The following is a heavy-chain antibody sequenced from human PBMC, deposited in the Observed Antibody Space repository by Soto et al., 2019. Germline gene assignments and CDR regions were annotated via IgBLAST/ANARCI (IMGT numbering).Heavy chain of an antibody. Sequence: PSETLSLTCTVSGGSISSYYWSWIRQPPGKGLEWIGYIYYSGSTTYNPSLKSRVSISVGTSKNQFSLHLRSVSAADTAVYYCARDQNWFDPWGPGTLVTVSS. CDR2: IYYSGST. V-gene: IGHV4-59*01. CDR3: ARDQNWFDP. CDR1: GGSISSYY. J-gene: IGHJ5*02.